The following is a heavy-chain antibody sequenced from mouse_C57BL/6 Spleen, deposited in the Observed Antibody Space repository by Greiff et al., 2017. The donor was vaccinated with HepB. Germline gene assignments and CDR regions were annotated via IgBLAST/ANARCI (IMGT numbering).Heavy chain of an antibody. CDR3: AREIYYYGSSPAWFAY. J-gene: IGHJ3*01. D-gene: IGHD1-1*01. CDR1: GYTFTDYN. V-gene: IGHV1-22*01. Sequence: EVQLQQSGPELVKPGASVKMSCKASGYTFTDYNMHWVKQSHGKSLEWIGYINPNNGGTSYNQKFKGKATLTVNKSSSTAYMELRSLTSEDSAVYYCAREIYYYGSSPAWFAYWGQGTLVTVSA. CDR2: INPNNGGT.